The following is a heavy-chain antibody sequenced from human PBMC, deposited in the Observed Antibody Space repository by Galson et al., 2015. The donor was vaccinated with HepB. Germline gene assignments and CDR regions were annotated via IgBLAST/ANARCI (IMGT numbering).Heavy chain of an antibody. V-gene: IGHV1-46*01. J-gene: IGHJ6*02. D-gene: IGHD5-24*01. CDR1: GYTFTSYY. CDR3: ARGSSVYKYYYGMDV. Sequence: SVKVSCKASGYTFTSYYMHWVRQAPGQGLEWMGIINPSGGSTSYAQKFQGRVTMTRDTSTSTVYMELSSLRSEDTAVYYCARGSSVYKYYYGMDVWGQGTTVTVSS. CDR2: INPSGGST.